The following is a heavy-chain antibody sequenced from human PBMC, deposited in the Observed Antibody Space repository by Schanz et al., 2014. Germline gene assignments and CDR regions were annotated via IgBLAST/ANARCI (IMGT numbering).Heavy chain of an antibody. Sequence: EVQLVESGGGLVQPGGSLRLSCAASAFTFNNFNMNWVRQAPGKGLEWVSSISSSGSSIYYADSVKGRFSISRDNSKNTVYMQMSSLRAEDTAVYYCAKAKSGAHGAFDIWGQGTTVTVSS. J-gene: IGHJ3*02. D-gene: IGHD3-10*01. V-gene: IGHV3-48*01. CDR1: AFTFNNFN. CDR3: AKAKSGAHGAFDI. CDR2: ISSSGSSI.